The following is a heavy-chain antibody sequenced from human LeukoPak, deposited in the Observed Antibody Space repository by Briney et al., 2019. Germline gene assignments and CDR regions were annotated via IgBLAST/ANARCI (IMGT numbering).Heavy chain of an antibody. V-gene: IGHV3-30*19. Sequence: PGGSLRLSCAASGFTFSSYGMHWVRQATGKGLEWVAISYDGTSNYYANSVKGRFTISRDNSKNTVYLQMNSLTSEDTAVYYCASRRMSQSLESLTGAEYLQDWGQGTLVTVSS. D-gene: IGHD2-8*01. CDR3: ASRRMSQSLESLTGAEYLQD. CDR2: SYDGTSN. J-gene: IGHJ1*01. CDR1: GFTFSSYG.